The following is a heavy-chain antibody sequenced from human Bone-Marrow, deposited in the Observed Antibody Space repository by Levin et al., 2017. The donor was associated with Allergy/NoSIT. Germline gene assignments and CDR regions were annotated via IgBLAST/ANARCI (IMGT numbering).Heavy chain of an antibody. J-gene: IGHJ4*02. Sequence: GGSLRLSCAASGFSFSSYGMHWVRQAPAKGLEWVAVISYDGSNKYYADSVKGRFTISRDNSKNTLYLQMNSLRAEDTAVYYCAKSWAGIQLWLLFDYWGQGTLVTVSS. CDR2: ISYDGSNK. CDR3: AKSWAGIQLWLLFDY. D-gene: IGHD5-18*01. V-gene: IGHV3-30*18. CDR1: GFSFSSYG.